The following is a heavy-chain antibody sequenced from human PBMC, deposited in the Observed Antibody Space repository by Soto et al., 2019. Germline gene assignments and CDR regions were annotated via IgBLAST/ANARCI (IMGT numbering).Heavy chain of an antibody. CDR2: IYYSGST. D-gene: IGHD6-13*01. J-gene: IGHJ4*02. Sequence: QVQLQESGPGLVKPSQTLSLTCNVSGASVSSGENYWSWIRQHPGKGLEWIGYIYYSGSTYYNPSLRSRVTISADTSKNQFPLKLSSGTAADPAVDYCALSPSGRWYPRGFDYWGQGTLVTVSS. CDR1: GASVSSGENY. V-gene: IGHV4-31*03. CDR3: ALSPSGRWYPRGFDY.